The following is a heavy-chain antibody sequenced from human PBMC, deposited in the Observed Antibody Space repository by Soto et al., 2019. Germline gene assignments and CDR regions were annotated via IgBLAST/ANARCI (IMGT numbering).Heavy chain of an antibody. CDR3: AAGGGLPRYY. CDR1: GGSISSGGYS. Sequence: QLQLQESGSGLVKPSQTLSLTCAVSGGSISSGGYSWSWIRQPPGKGLEWIGYIYHSGSTNYNPSRKSRVTISVDRSKNQFSLKLSSVTAADTAVYYSAAGGGLPRYYWGQGTLVTVSS. D-gene: IGHD5-12*01. J-gene: IGHJ4*02. V-gene: IGHV4-30-2*01. CDR2: IYHSGST.